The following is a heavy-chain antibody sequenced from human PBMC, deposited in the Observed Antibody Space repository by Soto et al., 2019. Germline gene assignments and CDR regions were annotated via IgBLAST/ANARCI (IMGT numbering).Heavy chain of an antibody. CDR1: GYTFTRYG. D-gene: IGHD3-3*01. J-gene: IGHJ4*02. Sequence: AASVKVSCEASGYTFTRYGISWGRQAPGQRLEWMGWISAYNGNTNYAQKLQGRVTMTTDTSTSTAYMELRSLRSDDTAVYYCARQEYYDFWSGYYPSFDYWGQGTLVTVSS. V-gene: IGHV1-18*01. CDR2: ISAYNGNT. CDR3: ARQEYYDFWSGYYPSFDY.